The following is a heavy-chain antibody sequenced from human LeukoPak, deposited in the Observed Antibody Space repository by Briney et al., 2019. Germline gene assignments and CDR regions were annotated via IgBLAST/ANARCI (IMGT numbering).Heavy chain of an antibody. Sequence: PLETLSLTCAVYGGSFSGYYWSWIRQPPGKGLEWIGEINHSGSTNYNPSLKSRVTISVDTSKNQFSLKLSSVTAADTAVYYCARGKLWQWLVSGRVLYFDYWGQGTLVTVSS. V-gene: IGHV4-34*01. CDR2: INHSGST. CDR3: ARGKLWQWLVSGRVLYFDY. CDR1: GGSFSGYY. D-gene: IGHD6-19*01. J-gene: IGHJ4*02.